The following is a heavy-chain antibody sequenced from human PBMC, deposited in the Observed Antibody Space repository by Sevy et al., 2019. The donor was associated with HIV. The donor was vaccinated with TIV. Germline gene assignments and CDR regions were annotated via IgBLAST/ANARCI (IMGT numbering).Heavy chain of an antibody. D-gene: IGHD3-16*02. Sequence: SETLSLTCTVSGGSISGYYWSWIRQPPGKGLEWIGNIYYSGSTNYNHSLKSRVTISLDTSKNQYSLKLSSVTAADTAVYYCARDESLGELSPHSFDPWGQGTLVTVSS. CDR1: GGSISGYY. CDR2: IYYSGST. V-gene: IGHV4-59*13. CDR3: ARDESLGELSPHSFDP. J-gene: IGHJ5*02.